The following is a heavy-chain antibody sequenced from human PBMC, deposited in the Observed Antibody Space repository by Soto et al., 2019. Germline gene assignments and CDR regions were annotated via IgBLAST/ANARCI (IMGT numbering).Heavy chain of an antibody. V-gene: IGHV4-30-2*01. J-gene: IGHJ5*02. Sequence: QLQLQESGSGPVKPSQTLSLTCAVSGGSISSGGYSWSWIRQPPGKGLEWIGYIYHSGSTYYNPSLKSRVTISVDRSKNQFSLELSSVTAADTAVYYCARVPAPWGQGTLVTVSS. CDR1: GGSISSGGYS. CDR2: IYHSGST. CDR3: ARVPAP.